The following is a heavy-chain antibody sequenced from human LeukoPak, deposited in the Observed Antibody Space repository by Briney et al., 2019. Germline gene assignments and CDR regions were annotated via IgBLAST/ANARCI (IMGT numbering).Heavy chain of an antibody. CDR3: ARDGDHSSSSLSWFDP. Sequence: WASVKVSCKASGYTFTSYYMHWVRQAPGQGLEWMGIINPSAGTTTYAQKFQGRVTMTSDMSTSTVYMELSSLRSEDTAVYYCARDGDHSSSSLSWFDPWGQGTLVTVSS. V-gene: IGHV1-46*01. J-gene: IGHJ5*02. CDR2: INPSAGTT. CDR1: GYTFTSYY. D-gene: IGHD6-6*01.